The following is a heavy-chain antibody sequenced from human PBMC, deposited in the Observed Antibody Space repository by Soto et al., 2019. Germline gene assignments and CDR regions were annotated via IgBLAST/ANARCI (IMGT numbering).Heavy chain of an antibody. CDR1: GFTFSSYA. Sequence: EVQLLESGGGLVQPGGSLRLSCAASGFTFSSYAMNWVRQAPGKGLEWVSGISGSGGSTYYADSVKGRFSISRDSSKNTLSLQMNRLRAEETAVYYCAKRGSGSYFDYWGQGTLVTVSS. J-gene: IGHJ4*02. CDR3: AKRGSGSYFDY. D-gene: IGHD1-26*01. V-gene: IGHV3-23*01. CDR2: ISGSGGST.